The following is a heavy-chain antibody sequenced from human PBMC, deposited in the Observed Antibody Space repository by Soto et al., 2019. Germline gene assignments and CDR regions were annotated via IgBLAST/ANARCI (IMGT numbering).Heavy chain of an antibody. CDR1: GYTFTSYG. Sequence: QVQLVQSGTEVKKPGASVKVSCKASGYTFTSYGIHWVRQAPGQRLEWMGWINAANGDTKYSPKFQGRVTITRDTSASTAYMELSSLRSEDTAVYYCVRRHVSATGIDWFDPWGHGTLVTVSS. D-gene: IGHD6-13*01. CDR3: VRRHVSATGIDWFDP. V-gene: IGHV1-3*01. J-gene: IGHJ5*02. CDR2: INAANGDT.